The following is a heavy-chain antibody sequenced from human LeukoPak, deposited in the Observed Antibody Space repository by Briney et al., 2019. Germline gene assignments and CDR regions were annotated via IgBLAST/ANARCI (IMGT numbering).Heavy chain of an antibody. V-gene: IGHV3-21*01. J-gene: IGHJ6*02. CDR1: GFTFSSYS. CDR2: ITSSSHI. Sequence: PGGSLRLSCAASGFTFSSYSMNWVRQAPGKGLEWVSSITSSSHIYCADPVKGRFTISRDNAKNSLYLQMNSLRAEDTAVYYCARDYYYGMDVWGQGTTVTVSS. CDR3: ARDYYYGMDV.